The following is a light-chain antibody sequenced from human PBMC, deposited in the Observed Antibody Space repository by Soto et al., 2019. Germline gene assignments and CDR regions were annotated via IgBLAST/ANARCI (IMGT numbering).Light chain of an antibody. V-gene: IGKV3D-15*01. CDR2: DAS. CDR1: QSVNSR. J-gene: IGKJ1*01. CDR3: RKYTQWPWT. Sequence: EIVMTQSPATLSVSPGERVTLSCRASQSVNSRLAWYQHKRGQPPRLLIFDASTRDTGIPARFSGSESGTEFTLTISILQSQDFAVYYCRKYTQWPWTFGQGTMLDI.